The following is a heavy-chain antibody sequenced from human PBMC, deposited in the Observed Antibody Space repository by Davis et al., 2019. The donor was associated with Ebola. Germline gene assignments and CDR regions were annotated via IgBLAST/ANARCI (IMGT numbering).Heavy chain of an antibody. CDR3: AKGKYYPDY. J-gene: IGHJ4*02. CDR1: GFTFSSYG. CDR2: ISYDGSNK. Sequence: PGGSLRLSCAASGFTFSSYGMHWVRQAPGKGLEWVAVISYDGSNKYYADSVKGRFTISRDNSKNTLYLQMNSLRAEDTALYYCAKGKYYPDYWGQGTLVTVSS. V-gene: IGHV3-30*18. D-gene: IGHD3-10*01.